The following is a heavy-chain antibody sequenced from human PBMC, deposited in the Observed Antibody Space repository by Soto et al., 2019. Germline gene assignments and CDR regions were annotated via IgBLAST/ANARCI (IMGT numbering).Heavy chain of an antibody. D-gene: IGHD3-10*01. CDR2: INAGNGNT. CDR3: ARDPVWVVRGVIITPSYYFDY. V-gene: IGHV1-3*01. Sequence: ASVKVSCKASGYTFTSYAMHWVRQAPGQRLEWMGWINAGNGNTKYSQKFQGRVTITRDTSASTAYMELSSLRSEDTAVYYCARDPVWVVRGVIITPSYYFDYWGQGTLVTVSS. CDR1: GYTFTSYA. J-gene: IGHJ4*02.